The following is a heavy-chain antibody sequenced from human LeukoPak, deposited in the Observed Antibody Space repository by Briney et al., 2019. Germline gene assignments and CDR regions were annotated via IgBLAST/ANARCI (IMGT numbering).Heavy chain of an antibody. CDR3: ASSSWYGGDIDY. J-gene: IGHJ4*02. Sequence: GGSLRLSCAASVFTFSSYSMNWVRQAPGKGLEWVSSISSSSSYIYYADSVKGRFTISRDNAKNSLYLQMNSLRAEGTAVYYCASSSWYGGDIDYWGQGTLVTVSS. CDR1: VFTFSSYS. D-gene: IGHD6-13*01. CDR2: ISSSSSYI. V-gene: IGHV3-21*01.